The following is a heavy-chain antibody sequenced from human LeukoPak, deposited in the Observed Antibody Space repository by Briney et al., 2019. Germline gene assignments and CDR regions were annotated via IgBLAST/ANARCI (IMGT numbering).Heavy chain of an antibody. J-gene: IGHJ5*02. CDR1: GFTFSSYA. D-gene: IGHD1-14*01. V-gene: IGHV3-21*01. CDR3: AKGSGINHYHWIDP. CDR2: ITSSTDI. Sequence: GGSLRLSCAASGFTFSSYAMNWVRQAPGKGLEWVSSITSSTDIYYADSVKGRFTISRDNAKNSLFLQMNSLRAEDTAVYYCAKGSGINHYHWIDPWGQGTLVTVSS.